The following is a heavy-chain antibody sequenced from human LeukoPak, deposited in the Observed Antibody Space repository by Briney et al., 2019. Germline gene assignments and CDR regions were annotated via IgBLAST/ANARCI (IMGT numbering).Heavy chain of an antibody. CDR2: IIPIFGTA. CDR3: ARDQRGSGYYYGNWFDP. Sequence: EASVKVSCKASGYTFTSYAMNWVRQAPGQGLEWMGGIIPIFGTANYAQKFQGRVTITADKSTSTAYMELSSLRSEDTAVYYCARDQRGSGYYYGNWFDPWGQGTLVTVSS. D-gene: IGHD3-22*01. J-gene: IGHJ5*02. CDR1: GYTFTSYA. V-gene: IGHV1-69*06.